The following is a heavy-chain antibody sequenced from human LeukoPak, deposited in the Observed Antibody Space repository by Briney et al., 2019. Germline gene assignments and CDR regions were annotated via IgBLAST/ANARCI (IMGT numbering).Heavy chain of an antibody. D-gene: IGHD3-3*01. CDR3: AMEGVALDY. CDR1: GGSISSYY. CDR2: IYYSGST. V-gene: IGHV4-59*01. J-gene: IGHJ4*02. Sequence: SETLSLTCTVSGGSISSYYWSWIRQPPGKGLEWIGYIYYSGSTNYNPSLKSRVTISVDTSKSQFSLKLSSVPAADTAVYYCAMEGVALDYWGQGTLVIVSS.